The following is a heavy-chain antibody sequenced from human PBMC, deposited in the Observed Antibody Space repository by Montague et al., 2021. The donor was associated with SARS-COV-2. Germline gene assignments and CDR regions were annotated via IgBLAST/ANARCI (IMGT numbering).Heavy chain of an antibody. D-gene: IGHD3-3*01. Sequence: SLRLSCAASGFPFSSYAMHWVRQAPGKGLEWVAVLSYDGSNKYYVDSVKGRFTISRDNSKNTLFLQMNSLRAEDTAVYYCARDPLLTIFGSYYYYYRDVWGKGTTVTVSS. CDR3: ARDPLLTIFGSYYYYYRDV. V-gene: IGHV3-30*04. J-gene: IGHJ6*03. CDR2: LSYDGSNK. CDR1: GFPFSSYA.